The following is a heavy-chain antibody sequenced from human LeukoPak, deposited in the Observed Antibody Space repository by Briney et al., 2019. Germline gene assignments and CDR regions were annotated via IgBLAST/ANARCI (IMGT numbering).Heavy chain of an antibody. Sequence: QPGRSLRLSCAASGFTFSSYGMHWVRQAPGKGLEWVAVIWYDGSNKYYADSVKGRFTISRDNSKNTLYLQMNSLRAEDTAVYYCTTGLVGATSAFDIWGQGTMVTVSS. V-gene: IGHV3-33*01. J-gene: IGHJ3*02. CDR3: TTGLVGATSAFDI. CDR1: GFTFSSYG. CDR2: IWYDGSNK. D-gene: IGHD1-26*01.